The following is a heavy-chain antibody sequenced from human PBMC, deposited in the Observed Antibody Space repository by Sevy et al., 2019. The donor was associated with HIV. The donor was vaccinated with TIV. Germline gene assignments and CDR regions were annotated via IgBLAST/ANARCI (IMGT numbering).Heavy chain of an antibody. V-gene: IGHV3-48*01. CDR2: ISSSSSTI. CDR3: ARDPGKETYYYETGWFDP. D-gene: IGHD3-22*01. CDR1: GFTFSSYS. J-gene: IGHJ5*02. Sequence: GGSLRLSCAASGFTFSSYSMNWVRQAPGKGLEWVSYISSSSSTIYYADSVKGRFTISRDNAKNSLYLQMNSLRAEDTAVYYCARDPGKETYYYETGWFDPWGQGTLVTVSS.